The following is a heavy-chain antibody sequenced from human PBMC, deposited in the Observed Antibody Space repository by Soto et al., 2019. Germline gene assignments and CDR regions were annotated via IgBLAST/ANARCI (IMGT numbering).Heavy chain of an antibody. D-gene: IGHD2-8*01. V-gene: IGHV4-4*02. J-gene: IGHJ3*02. Sequence: QVQLQESGPGLVKPSGTLSLTCTVSGGSISSSNWWSWVRQPPGKGLEWIGEIYHSGSTNYNPSLRSRVTISVDKSKNQFSLKLSSVTAADTAVYYCARVAPNGVNPQSDAFDIWGQGTMVTVSS. CDR3: ARVAPNGVNPQSDAFDI. CDR1: GGSISSSNW. CDR2: IYHSGST.